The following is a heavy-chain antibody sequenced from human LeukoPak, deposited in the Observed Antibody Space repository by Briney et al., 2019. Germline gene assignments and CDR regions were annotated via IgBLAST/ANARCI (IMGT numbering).Heavy chain of an antibody. Sequence: GGSLRLSCAASGFIFSSYAMHWVRQAPGKGPEWVAIIWYDGSNKYYAESVEGRFTISRDNSKNTLYLQMNSLRAEDTAVYSCARGLGYSYGYGIDYWGQGTLVTVSS. CDR1: GFIFSSYA. CDR2: IWYDGSNK. J-gene: IGHJ4*02. CDR3: ARGLGYSYGYGIDY. V-gene: IGHV3-33*01. D-gene: IGHD5-18*01.